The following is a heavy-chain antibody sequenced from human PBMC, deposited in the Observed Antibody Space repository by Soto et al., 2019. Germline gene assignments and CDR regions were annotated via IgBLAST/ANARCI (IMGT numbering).Heavy chain of an antibody. CDR3: ARVRRIGMSGSPGDS. Sequence: LRLSCEVSGFTFSDFGLDWVRQAPGKGLEWVAIISHDGSKRFYADSVKGRFTISRDNSKNTLYLQMSSLRPEDTALYYCARVRRIGMSGSPGDSWGQGTQVTVSS. CDR1: GFTFSDFG. V-gene: IGHV3-30*03. J-gene: IGHJ4*02. D-gene: IGHD3-10*01. CDR2: ISHDGSKR.